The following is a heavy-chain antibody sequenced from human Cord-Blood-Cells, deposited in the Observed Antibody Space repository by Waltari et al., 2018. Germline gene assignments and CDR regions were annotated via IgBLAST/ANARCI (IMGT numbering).Heavy chain of an antibody. CDR1: GGSISSSSYY. CDR3: ARKLNSSSSLYYFDY. V-gene: IGHV4-39*01. CDR2: IYYSGST. D-gene: IGHD6-6*01. Sequence: QLQLQESGPGLVKPSETLSLTCTVSGGSISSSSYYWGWIRQPPGKGLEWIGSIYYSGSTYYNPSLKSRVTISVDTSKIQFSLKLSSVTAADTAVYYCARKLNSSSSLYYFDYWGQGTLVTVSS. J-gene: IGHJ4*02.